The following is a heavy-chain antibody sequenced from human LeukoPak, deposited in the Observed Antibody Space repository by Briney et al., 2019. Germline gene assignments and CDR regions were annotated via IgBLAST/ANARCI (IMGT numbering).Heavy chain of an antibody. CDR1: GGSISSSNYY. CDR3: ARHGSYDILTGYYMGFDY. Sequence: SETLSLTCAISGGSISSSNYYWGWIRQPPGKGLEWIGSIHYSGSASYNPSLKSRVTISIDTSKNQFSLKLSSVTAADTAVYYCARHGSYDILTGYYMGFDYWGQGTLVTVSS. CDR2: IHYSGSA. V-gene: IGHV4-39*07. J-gene: IGHJ4*02. D-gene: IGHD3-9*01.